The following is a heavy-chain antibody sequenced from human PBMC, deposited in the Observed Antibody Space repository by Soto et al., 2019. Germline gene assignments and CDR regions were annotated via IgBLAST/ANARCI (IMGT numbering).Heavy chain of an antibody. D-gene: IGHD5-12*01. CDR1: GFTFSNYW. Sequence: EVQLVESGGGLVQPGESLRLSCAASGFTFSNYWMHRIRQAPGKGLVWVSRVSSDGRSTVYASSVAGRLTISRDNAKNTLYLQMNSLSDEDTAVYYCARGLPNFSSFDSWGQGTLVTVSS. V-gene: IGHV3-74*01. CDR3: ARGLPNFSSFDS. J-gene: IGHJ4*02. CDR2: VSSDGRST.